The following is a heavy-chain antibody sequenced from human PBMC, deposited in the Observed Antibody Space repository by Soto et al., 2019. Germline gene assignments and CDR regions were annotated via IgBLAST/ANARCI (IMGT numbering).Heavy chain of an antibody. D-gene: IGHD1-26*01. Sequence: GSLRLSCAASGFTFTNAWMNWVRQAPGKGLEWVGLIKTRPEGGTTHYAVSVNGRFTISRDDSKNTLFLQMSSLKTEDTAVYYCTTLGSHYFFHNFDVWGQGTTVTVSS. CDR1: GFTFTNAW. J-gene: IGHJ6*02. V-gene: IGHV3-15*07. CDR3: TTLGSHYFFHNFDV. CDR2: IKTRPEGGTT.